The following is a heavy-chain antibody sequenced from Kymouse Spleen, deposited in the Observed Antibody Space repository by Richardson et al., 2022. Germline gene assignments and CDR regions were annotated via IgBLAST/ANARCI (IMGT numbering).Heavy chain of an antibody. CDR1: GGSISSSNW. CDR2: IYHSGST. CDR3: ARRDYYGSGSYLYNWFDP. V-gene: IGHV4-4*02. D-gene: IGHD3-10*01. Sequence: QVQLQESGPGLVKPSGTLSLTCAVSGGSISSSNWWSWVRQPPGKGLEWIGEIYHSGSTNYNPSLKSRVTISVDKSKNQFSLKLSSVTAADTAVYYCARRDYYGSGSYLYNWFDPWGQGTLVTVSS. J-gene: IGHJ5*02.